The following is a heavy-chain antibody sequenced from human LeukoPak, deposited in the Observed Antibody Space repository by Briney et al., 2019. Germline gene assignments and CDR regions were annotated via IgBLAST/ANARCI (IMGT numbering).Heavy chain of an antibody. V-gene: IGHV3-73*01. Sequence: PGGSLRLSCAASGFTFSSYAMHWVRQASGKGLGWVGRIRSKANSYATAYAASVEGRFTISRDDSKNTAYLQMNSLKTEDTAVYYCTRPPPAGSSPRYYYYYGMDVWGQGTTVTVSS. CDR3: TRPPPAGSSPRYYYYYGMDV. CDR1: GFTFSSYA. D-gene: IGHD6-13*01. J-gene: IGHJ6*02. CDR2: IRSKANSYAT.